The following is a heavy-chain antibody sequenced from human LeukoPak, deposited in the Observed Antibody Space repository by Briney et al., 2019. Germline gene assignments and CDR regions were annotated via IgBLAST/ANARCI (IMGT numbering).Heavy chain of an antibody. Sequence: GSLRLSCAASGFTFSSYTMKWVRQAPGKGLEWIGEIYHSGSTNYNPSLKSRVTISVDKSQNQFSLKVKSVTAADTAVYYCARKGYGDPSRAFQIWGQGTVVTVSS. CDR2: IYHSGST. CDR1: GFTFSSYTM. V-gene: IGHV4-4*02. J-gene: IGHJ3*02. D-gene: IGHD4-17*01. CDR3: ARKGYGDPSRAFQI.